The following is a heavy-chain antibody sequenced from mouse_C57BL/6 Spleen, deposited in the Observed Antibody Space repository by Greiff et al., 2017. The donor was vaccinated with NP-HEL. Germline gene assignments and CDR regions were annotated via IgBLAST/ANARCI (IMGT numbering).Heavy chain of an antibody. V-gene: IGHV1-61*01. Sequence: QVQLQQPGAELVRPGSSVKLSCKASGYTFTSYWMDWVKQRPGQGLEWIGNIYPSDSETHYNQKFKDKATLTVDKSSSTAYMQLSSLTSEDSAVYYCARDYLGAWFAYWGQGTLVTVSA. CDR3: ARDYLGAWFAY. CDR1: GYTFTSYW. CDR2: IYPSDSET. J-gene: IGHJ3*01. D-gene: IGHD2-13*01.